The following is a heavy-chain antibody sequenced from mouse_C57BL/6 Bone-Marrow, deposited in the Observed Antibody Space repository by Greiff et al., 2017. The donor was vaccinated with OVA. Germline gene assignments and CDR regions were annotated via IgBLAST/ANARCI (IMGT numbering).Heavy chain of an antibody. CDR2: IDPSDSYT. CDR3: ARGGGSSPRWYFDV. Sequence: QVQLQQPGAELVMPGASVKLSCKASGYTFTSYWMHWVKQRPGQGLEWIGEIDPSDSYTNYNQKFKGKSTLTVDKSSSTAYMQLSSLTSEDSAVYYCARGGGSSPRWYFDVWGTGTTVTVSS. CDR1: GYTFTSYW. D-gene: IGHD1-1*01. V-gene: IGHV1-69*01. J-gene: IGHJ1*03.